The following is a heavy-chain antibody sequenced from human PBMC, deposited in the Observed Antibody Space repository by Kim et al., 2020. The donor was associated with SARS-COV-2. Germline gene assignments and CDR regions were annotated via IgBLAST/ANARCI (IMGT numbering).Heavy chain of an antibody. J-gene: IGHJ6*02. D-gene: IGHD2-2*01. CDR2: TYYRSKWYN. CDR1: GDSVSSNSAA. CDR3: ARGVGLRGGTYQLLFYYYYGMDV. Sequence: SQTLSLTCAISGDSVSSNSAAWNWIRQSPSRGLEWLGRTYYRSKWYNDYAVSVKSRITINPDTSKNQFSLQLNSVTPEDTAVYYCARGVGLRGGTYQLLFYYYYGMDVWGQGTTVTVSS. V-gene: IGHV6-1*01.